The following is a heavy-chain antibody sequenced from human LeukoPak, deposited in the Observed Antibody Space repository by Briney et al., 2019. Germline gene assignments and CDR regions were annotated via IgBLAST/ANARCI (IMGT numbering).Heavy chain of an antibody. CDR3: ARRKRTYYDSLTGYSYYFDY. D-gene: IGHD3-9*01. J-gene: IGHJ4*02. CDR1: GFTFSSYW. Sequence: GGSLRLSCAASGFTFSSYWMSWVRQAPGKRLEWVANIEQDGSEKYYVDSVKGRFTISRDNAKNSLYLQMNSLRAEDTAVYYCARRKRTYYDSLTGYSYYFDYWGQGTLVTVSS. CDR2: IEQDGSEK. V-gene: IGHV3-7*01.